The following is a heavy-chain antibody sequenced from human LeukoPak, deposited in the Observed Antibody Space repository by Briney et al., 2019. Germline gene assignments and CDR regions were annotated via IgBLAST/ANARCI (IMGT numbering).Heavy chain of an antibody. J-gene: IGHJ4*02. D-gene: IGHD3-10*01. CDR3: ARGPSDGAFDF. CDR2: MYPGDSDT. V-gene: IGHV5-51*01. Sequence: GESLKISCKASGYNLRTYWIGWVRQMPGRGQEWMAIMYPGDSDTTYSPSFQGRVTISVDKSISTAYLQWNGLGASDTATYYCARGPSDGAFDFWGQGTLVVVSS. CDR1: GYNLRTYW.